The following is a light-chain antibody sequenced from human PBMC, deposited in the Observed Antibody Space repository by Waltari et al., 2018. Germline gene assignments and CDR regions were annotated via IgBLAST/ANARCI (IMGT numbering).Light chain of an antibody. CDR2: VGPGGIVG. CDR3: GADHGSGSSFVYV. CDR1: SGYSNYK. V-gene: IGLV9-49*03. Sequence: QPVLTQPPSASASLGASVTLTCTLSSGYSNYKVDWYQQRPGKGPRFVMRVGPGGIVGSTGNGIPDRFSVLCTGLNRYLTIKNIQEEDESDYHCGADHGSGSSFVYVFGTGTKVTVL. J-gene: IGLJ1*01.